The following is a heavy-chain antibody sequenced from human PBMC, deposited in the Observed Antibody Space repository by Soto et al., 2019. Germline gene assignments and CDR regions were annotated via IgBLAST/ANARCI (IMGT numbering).Heavy chain of an antibody. CDR2: ISAYNGNT. D-gene: IGHD3-22*01. J-gene: IGHJ4*02. CDR1: GYTFTSYG. CDR3: ARDKGYYYDSSGYFDY. Sequence: VKVSCKASGYTFTSYGISWVRQAPGQGLEWMGWISAYNGNTNYAQKLQGRVTMTTDTSTSTAYMELRSLRSDDTAVYYCARDKGYYYDSSGYFDYWGQGTLVTVSS. V-gene: IGHV1-18*01.